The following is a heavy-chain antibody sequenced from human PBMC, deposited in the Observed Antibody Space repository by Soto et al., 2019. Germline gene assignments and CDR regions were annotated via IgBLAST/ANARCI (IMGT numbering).Heavy chain of an antibody. CDR1: GYTFTSSG. V-gene: IGHV1-18*01. Sequence: ASVKVSCKASGYTFTSSGISWVRQAPGQGLEWMGWISAYNGNTNYAQKLQGRVTMTTDTSTSTAYMELRSLRSDDTAVYYCARGSGYYTYDAFDIWGQGTMVTVSS. D-gene: IGHD3-3*01. J-gene: IGHJ3*02. CDR2: ISAYNGNT. CDR3: ARGSGYYTYDAFDI.